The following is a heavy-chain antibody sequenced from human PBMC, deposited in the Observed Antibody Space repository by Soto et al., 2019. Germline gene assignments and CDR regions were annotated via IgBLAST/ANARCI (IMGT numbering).Heavy chain of an antibody. CDR1: GFTLNNYW. V-gene: IGHV3-74*01. J-gene: IGHJ6*02. D-gene: IGHD6-13*01. CDR2: INGEATST. CDR3: ARGDIAAETFFYYYGMDL. Sequence: QLVESGGGLVQPGGSLRLSCAASGFTLNNYWMHWVRQAPGMGLVWVSRINGEATSTSYADSVKGRFTISRDNARNTLYLPMNSLRAEDTALYYCARGDIAAETFFYYYGMDLWGQGTTVTVS.